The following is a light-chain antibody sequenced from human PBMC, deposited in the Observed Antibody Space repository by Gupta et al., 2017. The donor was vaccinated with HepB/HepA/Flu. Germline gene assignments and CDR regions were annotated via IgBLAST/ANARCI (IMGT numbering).Light chain of an antibody. J-gene: IGKJ5*01. Sequence: EIVLTQSPGTLSLSPGERATLSCRASQSVGTNYLAWYQQKPGQAPRLLIYGTSSRATGIPDRFSGSGSGTEFTLTISRRETEDFAVYYCQHSGSSPITFGQGTRLDIK. CDR1: QSVGTNY. CDR2: GTS. CDR3: QHSGSSPIT. V-gene: IGKV3-20*01.